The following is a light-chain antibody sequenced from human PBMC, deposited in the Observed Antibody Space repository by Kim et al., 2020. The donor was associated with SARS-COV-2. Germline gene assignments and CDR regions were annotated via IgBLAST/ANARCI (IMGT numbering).Light chain of an antibody. CDR1: QSVDTY. J-gene: IGKJ2*01. Sequence: DIQMTQSPSSLSASVGDRVTITCRASQSVDTYLNWYQHKPGKAPNLLIYAASSLQTGVPSRFSGSGSGTYFTLTISSLQPEDFASYYCQQSYIVPYTFGERTKVEIK. V-gene: IGKV1-39*01. CDR2: AAS. CDR3: QQSYIVPYT.